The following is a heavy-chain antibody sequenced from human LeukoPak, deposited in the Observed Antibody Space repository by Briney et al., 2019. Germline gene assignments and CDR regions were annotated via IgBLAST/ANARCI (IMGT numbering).Heavy chain of an antibody. CDR1: GGSFCGYY. Sequence: SETLSLTCAVYGGSFCGYYWSWIRQPPGKGLEWIGEINHSGSTNYNPSLKSRVTISVDTSKNQFSLKLSSVTAADTAMYYCASYDSWGQGTLVTVSS. J-gene: IGHJ4*02. V-gene: IGHV4-34*01. CDR2: INHSGST. CDR3: ASYDS.